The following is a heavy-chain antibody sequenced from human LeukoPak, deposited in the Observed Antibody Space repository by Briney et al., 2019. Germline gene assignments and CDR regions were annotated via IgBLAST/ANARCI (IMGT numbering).Heavy chain of an antibody. V-gene: IGHV3-48*02. Sequence: GGSLRLSCAASGFTFSSYSMNWVRQAPGKGLEWVSYISSSSSTIYYADSVKGRFTISRDNAKNSLYLQMNSLIDEDTAVYYCARDRYFVYWGQGTLVTVSS. CDR1: GFTFSSYS. J-gene: IGHJ4*02. CDR2: ISSSSSTI. CDR3: ARDRYFVY.